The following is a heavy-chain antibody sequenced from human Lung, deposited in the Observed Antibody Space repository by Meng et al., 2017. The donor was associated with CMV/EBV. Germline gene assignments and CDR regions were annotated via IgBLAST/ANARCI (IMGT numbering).Heavy chain of an antibody. Sequence: GGPXRLSCAASGFAFRSFTMHWVRQAPGKGLEWVAVLSYDGRIEFYAESVKGRFTISRDNSKNTLFLQMNSLRREDTAVYYCARDLLEGRYWGQGTLVTVSS. CDR2: LSYDGRIE. D-gene: IGHD1-1*01. V-gene: IGHV3-30*04. CDR1: GFAFRSFT. CDR3: ARDLLEGRY. J-gene: IGHJ4*02.